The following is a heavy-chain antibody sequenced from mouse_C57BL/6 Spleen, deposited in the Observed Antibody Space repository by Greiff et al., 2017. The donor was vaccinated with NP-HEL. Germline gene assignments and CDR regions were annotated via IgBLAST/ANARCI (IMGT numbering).Heavy chain of an antibody. CDR2: ISYDGSN. CDR3: ASLYDGYSYAMDY. J-gene: IGHJ4*01. V-gene: IGHV3-6*01. D-gene: IGHD2-3*01. CDR1: GYSITSGYY. Sequence: EVQLQESGPGLVKPSQSLSLTCSVTGYSITSGYYWNWIRQFPGNKLEWMGYISYDGSNNYNPSLKNRISITRDTSKNQFFLKLNSVTTEDTATYYCASLYDGYSYAMDYWGQGTSVTVSS.